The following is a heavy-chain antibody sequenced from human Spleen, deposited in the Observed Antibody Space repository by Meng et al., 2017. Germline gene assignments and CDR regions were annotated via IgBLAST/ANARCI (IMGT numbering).Heavy chain of an antibody. CDR3: ARDDYGSLDY. D-gene: IGHD4/OR15-4a*01. CDR1: GFTFSNAW. V-gene: IGHV3-33*08. Sequence: GESLKISCAASGFTFSNAWMTWVRQAPGQGLEWLAPIWFDGSKDYYVDSVKGRFSIFRDNSKNTVYLQMNSLRAEDTAVYYCARDDYGSLDYWGQGTLVTVSS. J-gene: IGHJ4*02. CDR2: IWFDGSKD.